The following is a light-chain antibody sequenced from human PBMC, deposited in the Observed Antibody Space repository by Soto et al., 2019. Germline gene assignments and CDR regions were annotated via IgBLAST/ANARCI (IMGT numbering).Light chain of an antibody. J-gene: IGKJ5*01. CDR3: QQYGSSPIT. Sequence: EIVLTQSPGTLSLSPGERATLSCRAGQSFSNNYLAWYQQNPGQAPRLLIYGASSRATGIPDRFSGSGSGTDFTLTISRLEPEDFAVYYCQQYGSSPITFGQGTRLET. V-gene: IGKV3-20*01. CDR1: QSFSNNY. CDR2: GAS.